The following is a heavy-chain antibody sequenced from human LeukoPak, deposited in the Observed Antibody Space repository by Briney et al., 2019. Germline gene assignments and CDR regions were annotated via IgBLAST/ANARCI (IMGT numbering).Heavy chain of an antibody. D-gene: IGHD6-25*01. J-gene: IGHJ4*02. CDR2: TYYRSKWHN. V-gene: IGHV6-1*01. Sequence: SQTLSLTCAISGDSVSRDGAAWTWIRQSPSRGLEWLGRTYYRSKWHNEYAVSVRGRMAISPDTSKNQFSLHLSSVTPEDTAVYFCAGDILAAADSWGQGALVTVSS. CDR1: GDSVSRDGAA. CDR3: AGDILAAADS.